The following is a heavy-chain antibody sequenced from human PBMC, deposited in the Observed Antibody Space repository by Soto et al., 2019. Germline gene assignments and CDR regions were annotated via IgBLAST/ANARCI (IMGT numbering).Heavy chain of an antibody. J-gene: IGHJ3*02. CDR2: IYYSGST. CDR3: SRHQTGLGRGERGSGFDI. Sequence: SETLSLTCTVSGGSISSSSYYWGWIRQPPGKGLEWIGSIYYSGSTYYNPSLKSRVTISVGTSRNQLSLKLRSVNAVGTAVYYCSRHQTGLGRGERGSGFDIWGQGTMVTVSS. CDR1: GGSISSSSYY. D-gene: IGHD3-10*01. V-gene: IGHV4-39*01.